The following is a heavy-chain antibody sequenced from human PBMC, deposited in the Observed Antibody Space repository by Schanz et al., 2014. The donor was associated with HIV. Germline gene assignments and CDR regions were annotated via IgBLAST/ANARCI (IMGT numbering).Heavy chain of an antibody. CDR2: ISGNGHYI. CDR1: GFTFSTYS. J-gene: IGHJ6*02. CDR3: ARDLQGLARQGGMDV. Sequence: EVQLVESGGGLVKPGGSLRLSCAGSGFTFSTYSMNWVRQTPGKGLEWVSSISGNGHYIYFANSLRGRFAISRDNARSSVFLEMNDLRADDTGVYYCARDLQGLARQGGMDVWGQGTTVTVSS. V-gene: IGHV3-21*06. D-gene: IGHD6-6*01.